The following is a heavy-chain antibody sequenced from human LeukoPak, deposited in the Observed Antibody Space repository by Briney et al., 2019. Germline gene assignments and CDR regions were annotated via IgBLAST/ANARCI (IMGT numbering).Heavy chain of an antibody. CDR3: ATSPSVVVVPAAMAY. J-gene: IGHJ4*02. Sequence: PGRSLRLSCAASGFTFSSYGMHWVRQAPGKGLEWVAVISYDGSNKYYADSVKGRFTISRDNSKNTLYLQMNSLRAEDTAVYYCATSPSVVVVPAAMAYWGQGTLVTVSS. V-gene: IGHV3-30*03. D-gene: IGHD2-2*01. CDR1: GFTFSSYG. CDR2: ISYDGSNK.